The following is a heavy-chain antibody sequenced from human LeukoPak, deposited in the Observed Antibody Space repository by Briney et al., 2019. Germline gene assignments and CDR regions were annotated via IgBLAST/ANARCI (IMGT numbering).Heavy chain of an antibody. V-gene: IGHV3-30*18. J-gene: IGHJ6*02. D-gene: IGHD3-3*01. Sequence: GRSLRLSCAASGFTFSSYGMHWVRQAPGKGLEWVAVISYDGSNKYYADSVKGRFTISRDNSKNTLYLQMNSLRAEDTAVYYCAKTIPLRFDYYYYGMDVWGQGTTVTVSS. CDR2: ISYDGSNK. CDR3: AKTIPLRFDYYYYGMDV. CDR1: GFTFSSYG.